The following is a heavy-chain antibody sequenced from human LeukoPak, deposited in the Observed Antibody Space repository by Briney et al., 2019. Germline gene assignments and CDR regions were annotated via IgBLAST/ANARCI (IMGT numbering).Heavy chain of an antibody. CDR3: ARELNIGHHYYGVDV. CDR1: GGSISSSSYY. Sequence: PSETLSLTCTVSGGSISSSSYYWGWIRQPPGKGLEWIGYIYYTGSTNYNPSLKSRVTISIDTSKNQFSLDLSSVTAADSAVYYCARELNIGHHYYGVDVWGHGNTVTVSS. J-gene: IGHJ6*02. CDR2: IYYTGST. D-gene: IGHD3-16*01. V-gene: IGHV4-61*01.